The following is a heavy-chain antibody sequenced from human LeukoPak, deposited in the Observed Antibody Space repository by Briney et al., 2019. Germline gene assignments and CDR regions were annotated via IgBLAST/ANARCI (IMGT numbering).Heavy chain of an antibody. CDR1: GGSISTYY. D-gene: IGHD3-3*01. CDR2: SYYSGTT. J-gene: IGHJ4*02. CDR3: ARHGGSGSFDY. V-gene: IGHV4-59*08. Sequence: SETLSLTCTVSGGSISTYYWSWIRQPPGKGLEWIGYSYYSGTTTPHPSLKSRVTISVDPPKNQFSLRLTSVTAADTAVYYCARHGGSGSFDYWGQGTLVTVSS.